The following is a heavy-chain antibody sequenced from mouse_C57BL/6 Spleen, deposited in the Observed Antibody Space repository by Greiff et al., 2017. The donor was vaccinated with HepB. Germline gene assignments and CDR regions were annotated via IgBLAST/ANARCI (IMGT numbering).Heavy chain of an antibody. D-gene: IGHD1-1*01. CDR3: ASGYYGSSYNAMDY. CDR1: GYAFSSSW. CDR2: IYPGDGDT. Sequence: QVQLQQSGPELVKPGASVKISCKASGYAFSSSWMNWVKQRPGKGLEWIGRIYPGDGDTNYNGKFKGKATLTADKSSSTAYMQLSSLTSEDSAVYFCASGYYGSSYNAMDYWGQGTSVTVSS. V-gene: IGHV1-82*01. J-gene: IGHJ4*01.